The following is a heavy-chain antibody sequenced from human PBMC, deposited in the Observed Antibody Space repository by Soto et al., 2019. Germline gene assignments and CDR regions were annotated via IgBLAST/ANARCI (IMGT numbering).Heavy chain of an antibody. V-gene: IGHV5-51*01. CDR3: ATHRYSGSPSLDY. CDR2: IYPGDSDT. CDR1: GYSFTSYW. D-gene: IGHD1-26*01. J-gene: IGHJ4*02. Sequence: GESLKISCKGSGYSFTSYWISWVRQMPGKGLEWMGIIYPGDSDTRYSPSFQGQVTISADKSSGTAYLQWSSLTASDTAMYYCATHRYSGSPSLDYWGQVTLVTVPQ.